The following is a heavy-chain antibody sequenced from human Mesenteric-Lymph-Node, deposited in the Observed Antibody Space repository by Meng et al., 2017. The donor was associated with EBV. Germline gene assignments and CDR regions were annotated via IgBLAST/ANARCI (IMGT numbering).Heavy chain of an antibody. CDR2: INTTHGNT. Sequence: QVQLVQSGSELKKPWASAKVSCKVSGYIITSDAINWGRKTPGHGLGWMGWINTTHGNTMYDKPSPGRFVCSLKNNINTPYLQILSLQTDATTAYYRARGSTWFARWGQGTLVTVSS. CDR1: GYIITSDA. J-gene: IGHJ5*02. V-gene: IGHV7-4-1*01. CDR3: ARGSTWFAR.